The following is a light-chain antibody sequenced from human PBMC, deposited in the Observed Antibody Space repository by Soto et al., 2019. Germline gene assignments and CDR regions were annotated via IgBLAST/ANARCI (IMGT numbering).Light chain of an antibody. CDR1: ESVEQY. CDR2: DSS. V-gene: IGKV3-11*01. J-gene: IGKJ4*01. CDR3: QQRRNWPPLT. Sequence: ETVLTQSPATLSLSPGQRATLSCRASESVEQYLAWYQQKPDQAPRLLIYDSSNRATGIPARFSGSGFGTDFTLTIASLEPEDFATYYCQQRRNWPPLTFGGGTKVEIK.